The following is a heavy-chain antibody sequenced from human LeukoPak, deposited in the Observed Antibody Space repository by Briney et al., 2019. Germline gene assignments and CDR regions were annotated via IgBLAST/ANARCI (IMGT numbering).Heavy chain of an antibody. J-gene: IGHJ4*02. CDR1: GFTFSAYA. CDR2: ISYDGSDE. D-gene: IGHD3-3*01. V-gene: IGHV3-30*04. Sequence: GGSLRLSCAASGFTFSAYAMNWVRQAPGKGLEWVGVISYDGSDEYYTDSVKGRFTISRDNSKNTVYLQMNSLRADDTAVYYCARDFTPEWFDVHWGQGTLVTVS. CDR3: ARDFTPEWFDVH.